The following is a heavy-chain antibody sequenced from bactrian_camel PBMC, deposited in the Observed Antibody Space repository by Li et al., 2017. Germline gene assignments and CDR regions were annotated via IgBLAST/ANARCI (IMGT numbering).Heavy chain of an antibody. CDR2: ISGST. CDR3: AAGRTDYFNGGDCRVFGY. D-gene: IGHD2*01. CDR1: GYTVETHC. V-gene: IGHV3S53*01. J-gene: IGHJ6*01. Sequence: HVQLVESGGGSVQAEGSLRLSCSGYTVETHCMAWFRQTPGKEREGVASISGSTTYADSVQGRFTISQDNAKNTLYLQMNSLKPEDTAMYYCAAGRTDYFNGGDCRVFGYWGQGTQVTVS.